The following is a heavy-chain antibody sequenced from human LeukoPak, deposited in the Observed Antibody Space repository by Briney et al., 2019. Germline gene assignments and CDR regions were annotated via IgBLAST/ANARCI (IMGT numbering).Heavy chain of an antibody. CDR2: VSAGHHA. CDR1: GFTLGGHD. CDR3: AREADGFDI. V-gene: IGHV3-13*01. Sequence: GGSLRLSCTASGFTLGGHDMHWVRQTTGDGLEWVAAVSAGHHAFYADSVKGRFTISRDTAKTTLDLQMNSLTTEDTALYYCAREADGFDIWGQGTMVTVSS. J-gene: IGHJ3*02.